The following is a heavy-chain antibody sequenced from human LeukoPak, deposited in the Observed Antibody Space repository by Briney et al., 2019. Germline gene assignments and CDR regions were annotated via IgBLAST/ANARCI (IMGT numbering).Heavy chain of an antibody. CDR1: GFTFSSFA. Sequence: VGSLRLSCAASGFTFSSFAMSWVRQAPGKGLECVSGITGRGGSTYYADSVKGRFTISRDNSKNTLYLQMNSLRAEDTAVYYCAKDPSRYGDYTEYFQHWGQGTLVTVSS. CDR3: AKDPSRYGDYTEYFQH. V-gene: IGHV3-23*01. J-gene: IGHJ1*01. D-gene: IGHD4-17*01. CDR2: ITGRGGST.